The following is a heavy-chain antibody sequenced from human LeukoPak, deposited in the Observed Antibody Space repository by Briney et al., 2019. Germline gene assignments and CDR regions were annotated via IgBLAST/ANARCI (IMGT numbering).Heavy chain of an antibody. CDR2: IRYDGSNK. D-gene: IGHD3-10*01. J-gene: IGHJ4*02. CDR1: GFTFSSYG. Sequence: GGSLRLSCVTSGFTFSSYGMHWVRQVPGKGLEWVAFIRYDGSNKYYADSVKGRFTISRDNSKNTLYLQMNSLRAEDTAVYYCAKGRGYGSGSYTDYWGQGTLVTVSS. CDR3: AKGRGYGSGSYTDY. V-gene: IGHV3-30*02.